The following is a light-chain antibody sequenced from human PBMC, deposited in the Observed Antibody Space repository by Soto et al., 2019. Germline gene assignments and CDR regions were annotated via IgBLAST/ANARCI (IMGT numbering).Light chain of an antibody. V-gene: IGKV1-12*01. Sequence: DIQMTQSPSSVSASVGDRVTITCRASQGIRSWLAWYQQKPGEAPKLLIYGASTLLSGVPSRFSGSGSWTDFTLNISSQQSEEFAPYYCQQTNSLTGTFGPETKVDNK. CDR1: QGIRSW. CDR2: GAS. J-gene: IGKJ3*01. CDR3: QQTNSLTGT.